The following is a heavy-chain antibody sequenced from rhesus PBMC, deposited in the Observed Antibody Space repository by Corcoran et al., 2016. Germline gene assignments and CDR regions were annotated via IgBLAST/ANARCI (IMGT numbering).Heavy chain of an antibody. Sequence: QLQLQESGPGRVKPSETLSLTCAVSGYSISSGYGWSWIHQPPGQGLEGIGYISYSGSTSYNPSLKSRVTISKDTSKNQFSLKLSSVTAADTAVYYCARDRGIAAAKFDYWGQGVLVTVSS. V-gene: IGHV4-122*02. CDR1: GYSISSGYG. J-gene: IGHJ4*01. D-gene: IGHD6-25*01. CDR3: ARDRGIAAAKFDY. CDR2: ISYSGST.